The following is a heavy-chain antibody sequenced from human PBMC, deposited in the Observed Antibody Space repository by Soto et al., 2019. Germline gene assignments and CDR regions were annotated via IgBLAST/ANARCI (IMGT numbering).Heavy chain of an antibody. CDR3: AKEDGSGYSGYDMGLFDY. CDR1: GFTFSSYA. Sequence: LRLSCAASGFTFSSYAMSWVRQAPGKGLEWVSAISGSGGSTYYADSVKGRFTISRDNSKNTLYLQMNSLRAEDTAVYYCAKEDGSGYSGYDMGLFDYWGQGTLVTVSS. V-gene: IGHV3-23*01. CDR2: ISGSGGST. D-gene: IGHD5-12*01. J-gene: IGHJ4*02.